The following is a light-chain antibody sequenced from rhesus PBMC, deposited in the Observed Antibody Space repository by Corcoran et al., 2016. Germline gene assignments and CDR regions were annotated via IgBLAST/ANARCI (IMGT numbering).Light chain of an antibody. V-gene: IGKV1-22*01. CDR1: QSIDSW. J-gene: IGKJ2*01. CDR3: LQYSTSPYN. Sequence: DIQMTHSPSSLSASVGDTVTITCRASQSIDSWLDWYQQKPGKAPKLLIYKASSFPSGVPSRFSGSGDGTDFTLTISSLQPEDFATYYCLQYSTSPYNFGQGTKVEI. CDR2: KAS.